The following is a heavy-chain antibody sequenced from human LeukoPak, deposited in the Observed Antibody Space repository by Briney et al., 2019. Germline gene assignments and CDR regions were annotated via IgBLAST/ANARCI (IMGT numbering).Heavy chain of an antibody. D-gene: IGHD2-15*01. J-gene: IGHJ4*02. CDR2: IIPIFGTA. CDR1: GGTFSSYA. CDR3: ARAGERVAFDY. Sequence: ASVKVSCKASGGTFSSYAISWVRQAPGQGLEWMGRIIPIFGTANYAQEFQGRVTITTDESTSTAYMELSSLRSEDTAVYYCARAGERVAFDYWGQGTLVTVSS. V-gene: IGHV1-69*05.